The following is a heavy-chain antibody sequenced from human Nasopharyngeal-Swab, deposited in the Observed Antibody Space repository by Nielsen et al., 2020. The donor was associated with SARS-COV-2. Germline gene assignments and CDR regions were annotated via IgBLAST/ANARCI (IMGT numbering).Heavy chain of an antibody. J-gene: IGHJ4*02. CDR1: GFTFSDFG. CDR3: ARDRGGGSYFDFDY. Sequence: GGSLRLSYAASGFTFSDFGMHWVRQAPGKGLEWVGVIWHDGSEKYYAGSVKGRFTISRDNSRDTLYLQMNSLRAEDTALYYCARDRGGGSYFDFDYWGQGILVTVSS. CDR2: IWHDGSEK. V-gene: IGHV3-33*01. D-gene: IGHD1-26*01.